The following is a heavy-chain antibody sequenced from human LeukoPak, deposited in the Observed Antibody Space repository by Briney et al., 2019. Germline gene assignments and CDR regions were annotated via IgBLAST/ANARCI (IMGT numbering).Heavy chain of an antibody. V-gene: IGHV3-7*01. CDR3: ARDKVRDSVAGSNFDY. J-gene: IGHJ4*02. D-gene: IGHD6-19*01. CDR1: GFTFSSRDW. Sequence: GGSPRLSCVASGFTFSSRDWMTWVRQAPGKGLEWVANIKQDGSEKNYVDSVKGRFTISRDNAKNSLYLQMNSLRAEDTAVYYCARDKVRDSVAGSNFDYWGQGTLVTVSS. CDR2: IKQDGSEK.